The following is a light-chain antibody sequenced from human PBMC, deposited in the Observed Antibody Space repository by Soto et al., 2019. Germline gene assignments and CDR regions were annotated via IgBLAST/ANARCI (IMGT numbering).Light chain of an antibody. Sequence: VLTQSPGTLSLSPGESATLSCRASQTVSITYLTWYQQKPGQAPRLLIFGASKRATGIPDRFSGSGSGRDFTLTISGLEPEDSAVYYCQQRNNWPPAFGGGTKVEIK. CDR1: QTVSITY. J-gene: IGKJ4*01. CDR3: QQRNNWPPA. V-gene: IGKV3D-20*02. CDR2: GAS.